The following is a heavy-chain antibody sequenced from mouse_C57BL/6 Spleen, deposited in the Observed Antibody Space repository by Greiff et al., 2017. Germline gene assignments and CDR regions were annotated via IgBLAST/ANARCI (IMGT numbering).Heavy chain of an antibody. D-gene: IGHD2-4*01. CDR1: GYSITSGSY. CDR2: ISYDGST. J-gene: IGHJ1*03. CDR3: AREGAYDYDGGDWYGDV. V-gene: IGHV3-6*01. Sequence: EVKLMESGPGLVKPSQSLSLTCSVTGYSITSGSYWNWIRQFPGNQLEWMGNISYDGSTNYNPSLKNQIPITRNASKNQFILKLNSVTTEDTATYYCAREGAYDYDGGDWYGDVWGTGTTVTVSS.